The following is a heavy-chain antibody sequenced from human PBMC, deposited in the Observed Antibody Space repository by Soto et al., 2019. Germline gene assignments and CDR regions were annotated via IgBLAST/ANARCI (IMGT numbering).Heavy chain of an antibody. CDR2: IYYSGST. Sequence: SETLSLTCTVSGGSISSSSYYWGWIRQPPGKGLEWIGSIYYSGSTYYNPPLKSRVTISVDTSKNQFSLKLSSVTAADTAVYYCARHSLNSIMITFGGVIADNWFDPWGQGTLVTVSS. V-gene: IGHV4-39*01. D-gene: IGHD3-16*02. J-gene: IGHJ5*02. CDR3: ARHSLNSIMITFGGVIADNWFDP. CDR1: GGSISSSSYY.